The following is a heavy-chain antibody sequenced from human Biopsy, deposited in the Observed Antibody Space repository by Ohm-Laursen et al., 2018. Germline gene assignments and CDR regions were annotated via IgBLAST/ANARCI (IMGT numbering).Heavy chain of an antibody. V-gene: IGHV1-8*01. J-gene: IGHJ5*02. CDR3: GRAVRNQLLTDP. CDR2: LNPVSGDS. Sequence: SSVKVSCKASGYTFTSYDITWVRQASGQGPEWIGWLNPVSGDSNFGQKFRGRVTVTSDTSISTAYMELSGLTSDDTATYYCGRAVRNQLLTDPWGQGTLVTVTS. D-gene: IGHD1-7*01. CDR1: GYTFTSYD.